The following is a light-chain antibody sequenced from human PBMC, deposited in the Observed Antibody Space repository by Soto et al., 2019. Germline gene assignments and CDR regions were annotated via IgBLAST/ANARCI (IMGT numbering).Light chain of an antibody. Sequence: DIQMTQSPSTLSASVGDRVTITCRASQSISSWLAWYQQKPGKAPKLLIYKASSLESGVPSRFSGSGSGTEFTLIISCLQPDDFATYYCQQYNSYWTFGQGTKVEIK. V-gene: IGKV1-5*03. CDR2: KAS. CDR3: QQYNSYWT. CDR1: QSISSW. J-gene: IGKJ1*01.